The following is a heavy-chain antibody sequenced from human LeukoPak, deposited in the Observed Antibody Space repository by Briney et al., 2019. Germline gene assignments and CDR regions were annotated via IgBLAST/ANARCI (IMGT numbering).Heavy chain of an antibody. D-gene: IGHD2-8*01. Sequence: GTSVRLSCVVSGFTFSGYAMHWVRQAPGKGLEWVAVISHDGSNKYFADSVKGRFSISRDNSKNTVSLQMNTLTAEDTAVYYCAKVPRMAYYYYMDVWGKGTTVTVSS. CDR1: GFTFSGYA. CDR3: AKVPRMAYYYYMDV. CDR2: ISHDGSNK. V-gene: IGHV3-30-3*02. J-gene: IGHJ6*03.